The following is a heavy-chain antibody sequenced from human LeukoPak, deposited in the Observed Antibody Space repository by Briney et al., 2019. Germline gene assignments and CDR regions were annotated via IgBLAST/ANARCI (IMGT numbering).Heavy chain of an antibody. CDR1: GYTFTGYY. CDR3: ARDQWELMRGGAFDI. D-gene: IGHD1-26*01. V-gene: IGHV1-2*02. Sequence: ASVKVSCKASGYTFTGYYMHWVRQAPGQGLEWMGWINPNSGGTNYAQKFQGRVTMTRDTSISTAYMELSRLRSDDTAVYYCARDQWELMRGGAFDIWGQGTMVTVSS. J-gene: IGHJ3*02. CDR2: INPNSGGT.